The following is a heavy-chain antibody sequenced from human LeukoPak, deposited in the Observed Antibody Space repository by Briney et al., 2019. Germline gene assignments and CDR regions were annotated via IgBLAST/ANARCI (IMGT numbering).Heavy chain of an antibody. J-gene: IGHJ4*02. CDR3: ATSLGPLTEY. CDR2: INSGGSGT. CDR1: GFAFSSNW. Sequence: PGGSLRLSCAASGFAFSSNWMHWVRQTPGKGLVWVSRINSGGSGTSYADSAEGRFTISRDNAKNTPYLQMNSLRAEDTAVYYCATSLGPLTEYWGQGTLVTVSS. D-gene: IGHD7-27*01. V-gene: IGHV3-74*01.